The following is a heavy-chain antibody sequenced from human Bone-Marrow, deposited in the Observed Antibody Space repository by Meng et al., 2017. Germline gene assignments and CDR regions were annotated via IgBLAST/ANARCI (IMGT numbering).Heavy chain of an antibody. J-gene: IGHJ4*02. CDR2: IYSGGTT. Sequence: VELLETGGGLLQPGGSLRLSCAASGSSVSSSYMSWVRQAPGKGPEWVSVIYSGGTTYYADSVKGRFTISRDNSRNTLYLQVNSLRAEDTAVYYCARVLRGWGYFDYWGQGTLVTVSS. CDR3: ARVLRGWGYFDY. V-gene: IGHV3-53*02. D-gene: IGHD3-10*01. CDR1: GSSVSSSY.